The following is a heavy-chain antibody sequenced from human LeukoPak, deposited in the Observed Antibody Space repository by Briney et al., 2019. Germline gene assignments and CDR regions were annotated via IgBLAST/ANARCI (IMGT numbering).Heavy chain of an antibody. D-gene: IGHD1-14*01. Sequence: PGGSLRLSCTASGFTVTRNYMSWVRQAPGKGLEWVSAIYSGETTEYADSVKGRFTISRDSSKNTLYLQMNSLRAEDTAVYYCARDWGYNQYGAFDIWGQGTMVTVSS. CDR1: GFTVTRNY. V-gene: IGHV3-53*01. CDR3: ARDWGYNQYGAFDI. J-gene: IGHJ3*02. CDR2: IYSGETT.